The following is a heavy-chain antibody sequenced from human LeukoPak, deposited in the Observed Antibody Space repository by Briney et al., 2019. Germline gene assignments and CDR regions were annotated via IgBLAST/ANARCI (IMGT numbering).Heavy chain of an antibody. CDR1: GGSFGANY. V-gene: IGHV4-34*01. D-gene: IGHD3-3*01. CDR3: ARLSYYDFWSGYSGSWFDP. Sequence: PSETLSLTCVVYGGSFGANYWSWIRQPPGKGLEWIGEINHSGSTNYNPSLKSRVTISVDTSKNQFSLKLSSVTAADTAVYYCARLSYYDFWSGYSGSWFDPWGQGTLVTVSS. J-gene: IGHJ5*02. CDR2: INHSGST.